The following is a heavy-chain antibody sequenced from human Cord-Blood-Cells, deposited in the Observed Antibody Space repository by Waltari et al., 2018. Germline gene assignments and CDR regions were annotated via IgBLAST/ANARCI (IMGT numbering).Heavy chain of an antibody. CDR2: ISSSGSTI. V-gene: IGHV3-48*03. CDR3: ARDRPSSGWYY. D-gene: IGHD6-19*01. Sequence: EVQLVESGGGLVQPGGSLRLSCAASGFTFSSYEMHWVRQAPGKGLEWVSYISSSGSTIYYADSVKGRFTISRDNAKNSLYLQMNSLRAEDTAVYYCARDRPSSGWYYWGQGTLVTVSS. CDR1: GFTFSSYE. J-gene: IGHJ4*02.